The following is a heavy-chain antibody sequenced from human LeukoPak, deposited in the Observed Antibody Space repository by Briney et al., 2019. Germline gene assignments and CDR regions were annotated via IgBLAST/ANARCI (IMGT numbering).Heavy chain of an antibody. J-gene: IGHJ6*02. Sequence: GGSLRLSCAASGFTFSSYWMSWVRQAPGKGPEWVANIKQDGSEKYYVDSVKGRFTISRDNAKNSLYLQMNSLRAEDTAVYYCARDPLPQVLWFGELFDGMDVWGQGTTVTVSS. V-gene: IGHV3-7*01. CDR2: IKQDGSEK. CDR1: GFTFSSYW. CDR3: ARDPLPQVLWFGELFDGMDV. D-gene: IGHD3-10*01.